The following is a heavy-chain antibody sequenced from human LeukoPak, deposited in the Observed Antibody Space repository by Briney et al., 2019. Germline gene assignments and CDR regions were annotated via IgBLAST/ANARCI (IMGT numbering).Heavy chain of an antibody. J-gene: IGHJ4*02. Sequence: ASVKVSCKASGYTFTSYDINWVRQATGQGLEWMGWMNPNSGNTGYAQKFQGRVTMTRNTSISTAYMELSSLRSEDTAVYYCARASGCSGGSCYVDWGQGTLVTVSS. CDR1: GYTFTSYD. CDR3: ARASGCSGGSCYVD. V-gene: IGHV1-8*01. CDR2: MNPNSGNT. D-gene: IGHD2-15*01.